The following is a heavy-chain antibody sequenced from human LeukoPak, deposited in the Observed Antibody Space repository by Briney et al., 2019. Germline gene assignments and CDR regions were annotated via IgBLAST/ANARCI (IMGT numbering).Heavy chain of an antibody. Sequence: TGGSLRLSCEASGFTFSGHYMDWVRQAPGTGLEWVGRIRNAPNGYTTDYATSVKGRFIVSRDDSRNALYLQMSSLKTEDTALYYWVRVRPGNSFDLWGQGTLVTVSS. CDR3: VRVRPGNSFDL. J-gene: IGHJ4*02. CDR2: IRNAPNGYTT. CDR1: GFTFSGHY. V-gene: IGHV3-72*01.